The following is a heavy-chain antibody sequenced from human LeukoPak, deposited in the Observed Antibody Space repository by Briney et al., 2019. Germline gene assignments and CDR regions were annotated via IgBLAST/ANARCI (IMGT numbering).Heavy chain of an antibody. Sequence: SQTLSLTCTVSGGSISSGGYYWSWIRQHPGKGLEWIGYIYYSGRTYYNPSLKSRVTISVDTSKNQFSLKLSSVTAADTAVYYCAREGASSGSYKHWGQGTLVTVSS. CDR2: IYYSGRT. CDR1: GGSISSGGYY. D-gene: IGHD3-10*01. J-gene: IGHJ4*02. CDR3: AREGASSGSYKH. V-gene: IGHV4-31*03.